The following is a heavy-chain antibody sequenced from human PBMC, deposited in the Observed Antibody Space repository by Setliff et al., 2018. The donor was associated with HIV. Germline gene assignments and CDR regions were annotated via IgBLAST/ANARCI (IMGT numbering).Heavy chain of an antibody. CDR3: ARDGRAVTSLMVVVSLKNGMDV. J-gene: IGHJ6*02. D-gene: IGHD3-22*01. CDR2: INPNSGGA. Sequence: ASVKVSCKASGYTFTGYYMHWVRQAPGQGLEWMGRINPNSGGANYAQKSQGRVTMTRDTSTSTFHMELSSLTSEDRAIYYCARDGRAVTSLMVVVSLKNGMDVWGQGTTVTVSS. CDR1: GYTFTGYY. V-gene: IGHV1-2*06.